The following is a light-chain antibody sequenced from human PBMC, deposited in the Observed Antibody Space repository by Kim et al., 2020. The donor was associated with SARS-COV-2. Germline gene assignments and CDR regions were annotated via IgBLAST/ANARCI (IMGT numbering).Light chain of an antibody. CDR2: AAS. J-gene: IGKJ2*03. CDR1: QDIGSS. Sequence: DIQMTQSPSSLSASVGDRVTITCRASQDIGSSLGWHQQKPGKAPKRLVYAASSLQSGVPSRFSGSGSGTEFTLTISSLQPEDVATYYCLQHKAYPYSFGQGTKVEIK. CDR3: LQHKAYPYS. V-gene: IGKV1-17*01.